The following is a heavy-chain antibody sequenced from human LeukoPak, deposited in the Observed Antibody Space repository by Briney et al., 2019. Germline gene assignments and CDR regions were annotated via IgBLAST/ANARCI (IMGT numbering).Heavy chain of an antibody. J-gene: IGHJ4*02. CDR1: GFTFSTYT. D-gene: IGHD3-10*01. CDR3: ARDKGGMVPFDY. Sequence: PGGSLRLSCAASGFTFSTYTMNWVRQAPGKGLEWVSSISSRSSYIYYADSVKGRFTISRDNAKNSLYLQMNSLRAEDTAVYFCARDKGGMVPFDYWGQGTLVTVSS. V-gene: IGHV3-21*01. CDR2: ISSRSSYI.